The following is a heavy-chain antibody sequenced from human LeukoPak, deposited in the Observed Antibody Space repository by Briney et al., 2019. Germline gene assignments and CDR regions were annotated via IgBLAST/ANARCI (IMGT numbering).Heavy chain of an antibody. D-gene: IGHD2-21*02. Sequence: GGSLRLSCAASGFTFDDYAMHWVRQAPGKGLEWVSGISWNSGSIGYADSVKGRFTISRDNAKNTLYLQMNSLRAEDTAVYYCATVVVTAIPFDYWGQGTLVTVSS. CDR1: GFTFDDYA. CDR3: ATVVVTAIPFDY. V-gene: IGHV3-9*01. J-gene: IGHJ4*02. CDR2: ISWNSGSI.